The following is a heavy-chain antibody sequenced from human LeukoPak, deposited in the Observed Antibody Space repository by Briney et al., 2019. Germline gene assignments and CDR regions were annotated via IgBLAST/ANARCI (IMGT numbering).Heavy chain of an antibody. CDR1: GYTFTGYY. CDR3: ARGEWDSSGYYYFDY. V-gene: IGHV1-2*06. CDR2: INPNSGGT. J-gene: IGHJ4*02. Sequence: GASVKVSCKASGYTFTGYYMHWVRQAPGQGLEWMGRINPNSGGTNYAQKFQGRVTMTRDTSISTAYMELSRLRSDDTAVYYCARGEWDSSGYYYFDYWGQGTLVTVSS. D-gene: IGHD3-22*01.